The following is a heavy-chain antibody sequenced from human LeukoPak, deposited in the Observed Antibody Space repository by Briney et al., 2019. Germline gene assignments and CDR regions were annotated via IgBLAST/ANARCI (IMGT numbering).Heavy chain of an antibody. CDR1: GGSISSSSYY. Sequence: SETLSLTCTVSGGSISSSSYYWGWIRQPPGKGLEWIGSIYYSGSTYYNPSLKSRVTISVDTSKNQFSLKLSSVTAADTAVYYCAREFSGGYPIPYYMDVWGEGTTVTVSS. J-gene: IGHJ6*03. CDR2: IYYSGST. CDR3: AREFSGGYPIPYYMDV. D-gene: IGHD5-12*01. V-gene: IGHV4-39*07.